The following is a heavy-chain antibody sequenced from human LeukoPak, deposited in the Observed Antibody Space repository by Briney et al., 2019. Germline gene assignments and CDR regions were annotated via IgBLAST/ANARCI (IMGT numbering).Heavy chain of an antibody. CDR1: GYTFTSYG. D-gene: IGHD1-26*01. J-gene: IGHJ4*02. CDR3: ARVGAIPFDY. Sequence: ASVKVSCKASGYTFTSYGISWVRQAPGQGLEWMGIINPSGGSTSYAQKFQGRVTMTRDTSTSTVYMELSSLRSEDTAVYYCARVGAIPFDYWGQGTLVTVSS. CDR2: INPSGGST. V-gene: IGHV1-46*01.